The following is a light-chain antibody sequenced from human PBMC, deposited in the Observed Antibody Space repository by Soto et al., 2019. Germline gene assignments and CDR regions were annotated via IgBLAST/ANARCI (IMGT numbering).Light chain of an antibody. CDR3: CSYTSSSPWV. CDR1: SSDVGGYNY. CDR2: DVS. Sequence: QSALTQPRSVSGSPGQSVTISCTGTSSDVGGYNYVSWYQQHPGKAPKLMIYDVSKRPSGVPDRFSGSKSGNTASLTISGLQAEYEADYYCCSYTSSSPWVFGGGTKLTVL. J-gene: IGLJ3*02. V-gene: IGLV2-11*01.